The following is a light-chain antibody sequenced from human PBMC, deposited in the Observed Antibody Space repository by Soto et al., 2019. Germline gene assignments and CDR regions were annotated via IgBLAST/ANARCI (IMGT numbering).Light chain of an antibody. V-gene: IGKV3-15*01. CDR2: DAS. Sequence: EIVMTQSPGTLSVSPGERVTLSCRASQSVSSKLAWYQQKPGQAPRLLIFDASTRATGIPARFSGSGSGTDFTLTISSLQSEDFAVYCCQQYDTWPPTFGQGTKVEI. CDR3: QQYDTWPPT. CDR1: QSVSSK. J-gene: IGKJ1*01.